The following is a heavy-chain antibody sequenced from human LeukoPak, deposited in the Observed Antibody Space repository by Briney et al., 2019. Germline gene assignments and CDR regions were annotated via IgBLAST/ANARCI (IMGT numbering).Heavy chain of an antibody. J-gene: IGHJ4*02. Sequence: GASVKVSCRASGYTFTTYSITWVRQAPGQGLQWMGWISPYNGNTNYAQKFLDRVTMTTATSTSTAYMELRSLISDDTAVYYCARSNVDTSMTQFDYWGQGTLVTVSS. V-gene: IGHV1-18*04. CDR1: GYTFTTYS. CDR2: ISPYNGNT. CDR3: ARSNVDTSMTQFDY. D-gene: IGHD5-18*01.